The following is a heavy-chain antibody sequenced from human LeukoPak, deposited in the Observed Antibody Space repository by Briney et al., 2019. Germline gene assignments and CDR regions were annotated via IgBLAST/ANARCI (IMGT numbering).Heavy chain of an antibody. CDR2: IKSKTDGGTR. Sequence: GRSLRLSCAASGFTFSNAWMTWVRQAPGKGLEWVGRIKSKTDGGTRDYAAPVKGRFTISRDDSKNTLYLQLDSLQTEDTAMYYCMTSLGYWGQGTLVTVSS. V-gene: IGHV3-15*01. J-gene: IGHJ4*02. D-gene: IGHD4-23*01. CDR1: GFTFSNAW. CDR3: MTSLGY.